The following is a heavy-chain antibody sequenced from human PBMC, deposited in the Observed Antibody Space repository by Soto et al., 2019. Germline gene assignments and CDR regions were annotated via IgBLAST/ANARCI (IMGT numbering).Heavy chain of an antibody. D-gene: IGHD3-22*01. CDR3: ARENYYDSSGTLDY. CDR1: GGSISSYY. J-gene: IGHJ4*02. V-gene: IGHV4-59*12. Sequence: SETLSLTCTVSGGSISSYYWSWIRQPPGKGLEWIGDIYYSGSTNYNPSLKSRVTITVDTSKNQFSLKLSSVTAADTAVYYCARENYYDSSGTLDYWGQGTLVTVSS. CDR2: IYYSGST.